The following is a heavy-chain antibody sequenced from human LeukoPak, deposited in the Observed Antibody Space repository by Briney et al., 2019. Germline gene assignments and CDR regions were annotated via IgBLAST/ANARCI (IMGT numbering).Heavy chain of an antibody. D-gene: IGHD3-22*01. Sequence: ASAKVSCKASGYTFTSYDINWVRQATGQGLEWMGWMNPNSGNTGYAQKFQGRVTMTRNTSISTAYMELSSLRSEDTAVYYCARGRYYYDSSGLDDAFDIWGQGTMVTVSS. CDR2: MNPNSGNT. J-gene: IGHJ3*02. V-gene: IGHV1-8*01. CDR3: ARGRYYYDSSGLDDAFDI. CDR1: GYTFTSYD.